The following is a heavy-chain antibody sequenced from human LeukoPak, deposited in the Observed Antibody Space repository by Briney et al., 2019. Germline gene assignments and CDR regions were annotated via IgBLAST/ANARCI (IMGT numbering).Heavy chain of an antibody. CDR3: AKYYDFWSGNYDI. V-gene: IGHV4-4*07. Sequence: SETLSLTCTVSGGSISSYYWSWIRQPAGKGLEWIGRIYTSGSTNYNPSLKSRVTMSIDTSKNQLSLKLSSVTAADTAVYYCAKYYDFWSGNYDIWGQGTMVTVSS. D-gene: IGHD3-3*01. CDR1: GGSISSYY. CDR2: IYTSGST. J-gene: IGHJ3*02.